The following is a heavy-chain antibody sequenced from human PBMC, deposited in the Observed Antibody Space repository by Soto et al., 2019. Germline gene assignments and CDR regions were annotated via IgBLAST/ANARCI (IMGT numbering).Heavy chain of an antibody. CDR2: IIPIFGTA. CDR3: AVPHTAMVTEKHRNDY. Sequence: QVQLVQSGAEVKKPGSSVKVSCKASGGTFSSYAISWVRQAPGQGLEWMGGIIPIFGTANYAQKFQGRVTINADESTSTAYMELSSLRSEDTAVYYCAVPHTAMVTEKHRNDYWGQGTLVTVSS. V-gene: IGHV1-69*12. D-gene: IGHD5-18*01. CDR1: GGTFSSYA. J-gene: IGHJ4*02.